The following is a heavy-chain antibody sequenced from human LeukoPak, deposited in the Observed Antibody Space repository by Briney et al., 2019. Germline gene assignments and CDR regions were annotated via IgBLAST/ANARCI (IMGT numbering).Heavy chain of an antibody. CDR2: IKQDGGEK. Sequence: GGSLRLSCAASGFTFSSYWMTWVRQAPGKGLEWVANIKQDGGEKYYVDSVKGRFTISRDNAKNSLHLQMNSLRAEDTAVYYCARVREQDGMDVWGQGTTVTVSS. CDR3: ARVREQDGMDV. D-gene: IGHD1-26*01. J-gene: IGHJ6*02. V-gene: IGHV3-7*03. CDR1: GFTFSSYW.